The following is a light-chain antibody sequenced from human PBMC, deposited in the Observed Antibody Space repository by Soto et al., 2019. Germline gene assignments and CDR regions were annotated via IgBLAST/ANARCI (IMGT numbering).Light chain of an antibody. V-gene: IGKV1-5*01. Sequence: DIQMTQSPSTLFASVGDRVTITCRASRSISNWLAWYQQRPGIAPKLLIFDASSLQSGVPSRFSGSGSGTEFTLTISSLQPDDFATYYCQHYNSYSEAFGQGTKVDNK. CDR3: QHYNSYSEA. CDR2: DAS. CDR1: RSISNW. J-gene: IGKJ1*01.